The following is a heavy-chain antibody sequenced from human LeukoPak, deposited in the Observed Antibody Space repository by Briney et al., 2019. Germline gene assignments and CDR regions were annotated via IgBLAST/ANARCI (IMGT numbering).Heavy chain of an antibody. CDR3: ARVTNDYGYGGNPADY. Sequence: ASVKVSSKASAYIVTSYGINWVRQAPGQGLEWMGWISAYNGDTNYAQKLQGRVTMTTDTSTSTAYMELSSLRSEDTAVYYCARVTNDYGYGGNPADYWGQGTLVTVSS. J-gene: IGHJ4*02. CDR1: AYIVTSYG. V-gene: IGHV1-18*01. CDR2: ISAYNGDT. D-gene: IGHD4-23*01.